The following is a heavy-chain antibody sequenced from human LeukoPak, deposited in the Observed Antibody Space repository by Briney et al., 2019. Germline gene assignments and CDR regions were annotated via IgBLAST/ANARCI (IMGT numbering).Heavy chain of an antibody. CDR3: TRAAEQRPIDY. CDR1: GFALSDYW. Sequence: GGSLRLSCAASGFALSDYWMHWVRQAPGKGLVWVSRINSEGGLISYADSVKGRFTIYRDNAENTLYLQMNSLTAEDTAMYYCTRAAEQRPIDYWGQGTLVTVSS. CDR2: INSEGGLI. V-gene: IGHV3-74*01. D-gene: IGHD6-25*01. J-gene: IGHJ4*02.